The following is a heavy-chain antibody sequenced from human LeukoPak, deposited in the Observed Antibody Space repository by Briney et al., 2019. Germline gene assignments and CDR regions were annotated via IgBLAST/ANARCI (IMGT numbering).Heavy chain of an antibody. CDR1: GFTFSSYS. D-gene: IGHD5-12*01. V-gene: IGHV3-21*06. CDR3: ASASIKWLRSSFDS. CDR2: ITSSSSYI. J-gene: IGHJ4*02. Sequence: PGGSLRLSCAASGFTFSSYSMNWVRQAPGKGLEWVSSITSSSSYISYADSVKGRFTISRDNAKNALYLQMNSPRAEDTAVYYCASASIKWLRSSFDSWGQGTLVTVSS.